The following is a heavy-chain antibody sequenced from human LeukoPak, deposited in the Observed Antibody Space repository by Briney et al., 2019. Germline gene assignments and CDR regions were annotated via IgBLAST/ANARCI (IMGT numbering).Heavy chain of an antibody. CDR2: TYYRSKWSK. CDR3: ARSLDTDLRE. V-gene: IGHV6-1*01. CDR1: GDSVSSNSAA. J-gene: IGHJ4*02. Sequence: SQTLSLTCAISGDSVSSNSAAWNWIRQSPSRGLEWLGRTYYRSKWSKDYAVSVKSRITINPDTSNNQLSLQLNSVTPEDTAVYYCARSLDTDLREWGQGTLVTVSS. D-gene: IGHD5-18*01.